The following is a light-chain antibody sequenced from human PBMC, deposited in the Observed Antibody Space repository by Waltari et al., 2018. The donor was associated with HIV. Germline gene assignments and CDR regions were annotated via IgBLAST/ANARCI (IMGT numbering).Light chain of an antibody. CDR2: ENN. J-gene: IGLJ3*02. V-gene: IGLV1-51*02. Sequence: SVLTQPPSVSAAPGQKVPFSCSGSTSNIGDNYVSWYRQLPGTAPKLLIYENNKRPSGIPDRFSGSKSGTSATLGITGLQTGDEADYYCGTWDSNLSAWVFGGGTKLTVL. CDR1: TSNIGDNY. CDR3: GTWDSNLSAWV.